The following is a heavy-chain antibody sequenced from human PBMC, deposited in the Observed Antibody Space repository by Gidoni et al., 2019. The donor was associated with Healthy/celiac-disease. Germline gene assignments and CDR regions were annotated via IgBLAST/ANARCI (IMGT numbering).Heavy chain of an antibody. D-gene: IGHD4-17*01. CDR2: ISGSGGST. J-gene: IGHJ2*01. V-gene: IGHV3-23*04. CDR3: AKVWDDYGDLGYWYFDL. CDR1: GFTFSSYA. Sequence: EVQLVESGGGLVQPGGSLRLSCAASGFTFSSYAMSWVRQAPGKGLEWVSAISGSGGSTYYADSVKGRFTISRDNSKNTLYLQMNSLRAEDTAVYYCAKVWDDYGDLGYWYFDLWGRGTLVTVSS.